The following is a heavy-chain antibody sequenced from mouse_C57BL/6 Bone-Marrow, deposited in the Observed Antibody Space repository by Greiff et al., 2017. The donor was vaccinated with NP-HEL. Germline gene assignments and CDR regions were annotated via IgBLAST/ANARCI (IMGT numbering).Heavy chain of an antibody. CDR3: ARYYTLYYYAMDY. CDR2: ISNLAYSI. J-gene: IGHJ4*01. V-gene: IGHV5-15*01. CDR1: GFTFSDYG. D-gene: IGHD2-12*01. Sequence: EVHLVESGGGLVQPGGSLKLSCAASGFTFSDYGMAWVRQAPRKGPEWVAFISNLAYSIYYADTVTGRFTISRENAKNTQYLEMSSLRSEDTAMYYCARYYTLYYYAMDYEGRGTSVTVTS.